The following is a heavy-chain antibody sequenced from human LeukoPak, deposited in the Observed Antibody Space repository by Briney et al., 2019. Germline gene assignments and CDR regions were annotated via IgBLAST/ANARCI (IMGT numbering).Heavy chain of an antibody. J-gene: IGHJ3*02. Sequence: GESLKISCKGSGYSFTSYWIGWVRQMPGKGLEWMGIIYPGDSDTRYSPSFEGQVTISADKSISTAYLQWSSLKASDTAMYYCAKPPPLIIVGATEAFDIWGQGTMVTVSS. V-gene: IGHV5-51*01. CDR2: IYPGDSDT. CDR3: AKPPPLIIVGATEAFDI. CDR1: GYSFTSYW. D-gene: IGHD1-26*01.